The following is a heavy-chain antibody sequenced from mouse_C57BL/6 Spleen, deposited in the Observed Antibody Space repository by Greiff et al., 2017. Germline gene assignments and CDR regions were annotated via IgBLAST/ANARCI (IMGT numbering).Heavy chain of an antibody. Sequence: EVKLVESGGGLVQPGGSMKLSCVASGFTFSNYWMNWVRQSPEKGLEWVAQIRLKSDNYATHYAESVKGRFTISRDDSKSSVYLQMNNLRAEDTGIYYCTRGHGNYVDYWGQGTTLTVSS. D-gene: IGHD2-1*01. CDR1: GFTFSNYW. J-gene: IGHJ2*01. V-gene: IGHV6-3*01. CDR2: IRLKSDNYAT. CDR3: TRGHGNYVDY.